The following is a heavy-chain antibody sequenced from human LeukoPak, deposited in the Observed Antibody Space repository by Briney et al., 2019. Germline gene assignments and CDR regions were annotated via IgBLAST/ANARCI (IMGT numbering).Heavy chain of an antibody. V-gene: IGHV3-21*01. CDR3: ARVSDHDAFDI. CDR1: GFTFSSYS. Sequence: GGSLRLSCAASGFTFSSYSMNWVRQAPGKGLEWVSSISSSSSYIYYADSVKGRFTISRDNAKNSLYLQMNSLRAEDTAVYYCARVSDHDAFDIWAKGQWSPSLQ. CDR2: ISSSSSYI. J-gene: IGHJ3*02.